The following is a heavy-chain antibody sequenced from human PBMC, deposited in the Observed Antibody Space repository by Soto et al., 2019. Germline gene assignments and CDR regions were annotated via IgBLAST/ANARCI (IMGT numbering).Heavy chain of an antibody. V-gene: IGHV4-39*01. J-gene: IGHJ4*02. CDR3: VSPEGYYDSSGYTLDY. Sequence: SETLSLTCTVSGDSISSSTYYWGWIRQPPGKGLEWIGSMFYSGNPYYNPSLKSRVTMSIDTSKNQFSLKLNSVTAADTAVYYCVSPEGYYDSSGYTLDYWGQGALVTVS. D-gene: IGHD3-22*01. CDR1: GDSISSSTYY. CDR2: MFYSGNP.